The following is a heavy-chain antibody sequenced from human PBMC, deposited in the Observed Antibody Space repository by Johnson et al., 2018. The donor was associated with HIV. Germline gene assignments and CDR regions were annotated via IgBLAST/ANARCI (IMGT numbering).Heavy chain of an antibody. CDR1: GFTFSTYA. CDR2: ISYDGSNK. Sequence: QVQLVESGGGVVQPGRSLRLSCAASGFTFSTYALHWVRQAPGKGLEWVAVISYDGSNKYYADSVRGRFTISRDNAKNTLYLQMNSLRAEDTAVYYCAKDGAMAFDIWGQGTLFTVSS. J-gene: IGHJ3*02. V-gene: IGHV3-30*04. CDR3: AKDGAMAFDI. D-gene: IGHD2-2*01.